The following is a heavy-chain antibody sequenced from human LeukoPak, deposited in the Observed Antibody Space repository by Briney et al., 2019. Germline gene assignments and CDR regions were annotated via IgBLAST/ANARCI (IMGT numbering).Heavy chain of an antibody. J-gene: IGHJ4*02. CDR3: ARDLYASGTFYTGGLDN. CDR2: LSDSCDG. Sequence: PSETLSLTCAVSGGSFTSIPGTTYYWSWIRQPAGKGLEWIGRLSDSCDGHYSPSLTSRVTIFLDTSKKQFSLRLDSVTAADTAIYYCARDLYASGTFYTGGLDNWGPGTLVTVSS. V-gene: IGHV4-61*02. D-gene: IGHD3-10*01. CDR1: GGSFTSIPGTTYY.